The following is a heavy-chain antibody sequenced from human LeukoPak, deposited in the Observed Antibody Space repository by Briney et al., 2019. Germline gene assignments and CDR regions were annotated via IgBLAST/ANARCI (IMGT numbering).Heavy chain of an antibody. CDR1: GGSISSYY. D-gene: IGHD6-13*01. CDR3: ARDPGIAAAGDNNWFDP. CDR2: IYTSGST. Sequence: PSETLSLTCTVSGGSISSYYWSWIRQPAGKGLEWIGRIYTSGSTNYNPSLKSRVTMSVDTSKNQFSLKLSSVTAADTAVYYCARDPGIAAAGDNNWFDPWGQGTLVTVSS. V-gene: IGHV4-4*07. J-gene: IGHJ5*02.